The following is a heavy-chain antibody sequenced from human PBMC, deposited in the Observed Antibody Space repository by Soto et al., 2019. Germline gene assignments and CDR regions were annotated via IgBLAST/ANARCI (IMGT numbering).Heavy chain of an antibody. V-gene: IGHV3-23*01. CDR1: GFTFSSNA. CDR2: ISGSGGTT. CDR3: AKQRAGFGSGSDTYYFDY. D-gene: IGHD3-10*01. J-gene: IGHJ4*02. Sequence: EVQLLGSGGGLVQPGGSLRISCIGSGFTFSSNAMSWVRQAPGKGLEWVSAISGSGGTTYYADSVKGRFAVSRDNSNNTLYLQMNSVRAEDTAVYYCAKQRAGFGSGSDTYYFDYWGQGTLVTVSS.